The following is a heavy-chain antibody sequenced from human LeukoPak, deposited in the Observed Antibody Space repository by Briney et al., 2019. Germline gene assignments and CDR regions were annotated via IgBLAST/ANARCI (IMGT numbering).Heavy chain of an antibody. CDR3: ARLGITGTTLSWFDP. D-gene: IGHD1-7*01. CDR1: GYSFTNNW. V-gene: IGHV5-51*01. CDR2: IYPGDSDT. Sequence: GEALKISCKGSGYSFTNNWIGWVRQMPGKGLEWMGIIYPGDSDTRYSPSFQGQVTISAEKSISTAYLQWSSLKASDTAMYYCARLGITGTTLSWFDPWGQGTLVTVSS. J-gene: IGHJ5*02.